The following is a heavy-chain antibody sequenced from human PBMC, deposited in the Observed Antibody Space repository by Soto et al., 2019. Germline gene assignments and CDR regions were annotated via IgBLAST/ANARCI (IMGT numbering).Heavy chain of an antibody. CDR2: IHYSRNT. CDR1: GGSISRSDYY. V-gene: IGHV4-31*03. CDR3: ARVPNANYYYYYMDV. J-gene: IGHJ6*03. Sequence: TLSLTCTVSGGSISRSDYYWTWIRQHPGKGLEWIGYIHYSRNTFYNPSLKSRVTISVDTSKNQFYLKLSSVTAADTAVYYCARVPNANYYYYYMDVWGKGTTVTVSS.